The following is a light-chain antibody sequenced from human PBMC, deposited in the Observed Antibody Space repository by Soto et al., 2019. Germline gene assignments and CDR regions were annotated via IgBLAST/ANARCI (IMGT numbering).Light chain of an antibody. CDR3: SSYTSSSTLYV. CDR2: DVS. V-gene: IGLV2-14*01. Sequence: QSALTQPASVSGSPGQSITISCTGTSSDVGGYNYVSWYQQYPGKAPKLMIYDVSNRPSGISNRFSDSKSGSTASLTISGLQAEDEADYYCSSYTSSSTLYVFGTGTKVTVL. CDR1: SSDVGGYNY. J-gene: IGLJ1*01.